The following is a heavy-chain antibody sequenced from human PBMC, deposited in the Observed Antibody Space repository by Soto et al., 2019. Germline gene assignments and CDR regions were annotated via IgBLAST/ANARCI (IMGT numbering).Heavy chain of an antibody. CDR2: INQSEST. D-gene: IGHD2-15*01. CDR3: ARVVGVVAASRRYYFDY. J-gene: IGHJ4*02. V-gene: IGHV4-34*01. Sequence: QMQLQQWGAGRLKPSETLSLTCAVYGGSFSCYYWSWIRQPPGKGLDWSGEINQSESTNYNPSLMSRVTRSVGTSMNQFSQTQSSVTAADTAVYYCARVVGVVAASRRYYFDYWGQGTLVTVSS. CDR1: GGSFSCYY.